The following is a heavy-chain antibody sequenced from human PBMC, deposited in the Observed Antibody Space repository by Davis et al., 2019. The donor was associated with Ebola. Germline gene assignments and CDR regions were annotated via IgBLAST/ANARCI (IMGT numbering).Heavy chain of an antibody. J-gene: IGHJ4*02. CDR2: ISAYNGNT. CDR1: GYTFTSYG. V-gene: IGHV1-18*01. Sequence: AASVKVSCKASGYTFTSYGISWVRQAPGQGLEWMGWISAYNGNTNYAQKLQGRVTMTTDTSTSTAYMELRSLRSDDTAVYYCARGYCSGGSCYARAYYFDYWGQGTLVTVSS. D-gene: IGHD2-15*01. CDR3: ARGYCSGGSCYARAYYFDY.